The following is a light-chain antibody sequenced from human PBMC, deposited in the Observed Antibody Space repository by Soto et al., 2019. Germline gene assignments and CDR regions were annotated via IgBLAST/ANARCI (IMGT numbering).Light chain of an antibody. CDR1: QSISSW. Sequence: DIQMTQSPSTLSASVGDRVTITCRASQSISSWLAWYQQKPGKAPKHLIYKASSLESGVPSRFSGSGSGTEFSLTISGLQPDDFATYYCQQYNSYWMFGQGTKVEIK. CDR2: KAS. V-gene: IGKV1-5*03. CDR3: QQYNSYWM. J-gene: IGKJ1*01.